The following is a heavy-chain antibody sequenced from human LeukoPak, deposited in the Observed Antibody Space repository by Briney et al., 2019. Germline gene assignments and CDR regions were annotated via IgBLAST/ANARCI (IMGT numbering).Heavy chain of an antibody. Sequence: GGSLRLSCAASGFTFSSYSMNWVRQAPGKSLEWVSGISWKSGSIAYTDSVQGRFTISRDNAKNSLYLQMNSLRPEDTALYYCAKGLVVVITHPFDIWGQGTMVTVSS. J-gene: IGHJ3*02. D-gene: IGHD3-22*01. V-gene: IGHV3-9*01. CDR2: ISWKSGSI. CDR1: GFTFSSYS. CDR3: AKGLVVVITHPFDI.